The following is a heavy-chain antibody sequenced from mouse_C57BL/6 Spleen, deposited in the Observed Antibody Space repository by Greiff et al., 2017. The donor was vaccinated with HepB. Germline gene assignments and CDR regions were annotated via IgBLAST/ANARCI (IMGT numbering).Heavy chain of an antibody. CDR3: ARRSYYGSSFYFDY. V-gene: IGHV5-17*01. CDR2: ISSGSSTI. D-gene: IGHD1-1*01. CDR1: GFTFSDYG. Sequence: EVQGVESGGGLVKPGGSLKLSCAASGFTFSDYGMHWVRQAPEKGLEWVAYISSGSSTIYYADTVKGRFTISRDNAKNTLFLQMTSLRSEDTAMYYCARRSYYGSSFYFDYWGQGTTLTVSS. J-gene: IGHJ2*01.